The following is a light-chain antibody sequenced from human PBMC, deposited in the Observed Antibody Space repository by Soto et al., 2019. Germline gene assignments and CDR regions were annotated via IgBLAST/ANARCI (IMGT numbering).Light chain of an antibody. J-gene: IGLJ1*01. Sequence: QSELTQPASVSGPPGQSITISCTGTSSDIGDSNYVSWYQQHPGKAPKLVIYDVSNRPSGVSNRFSGSKSANTASLTISGLQAEDEADYYCSSFRSSSTTYVFGTGTKVTVL. V-gene: IGLV2-14*03. CDR3: SSFRSSSTTYV. CDR1: SSDIGDSNY. CDR2: DVS.